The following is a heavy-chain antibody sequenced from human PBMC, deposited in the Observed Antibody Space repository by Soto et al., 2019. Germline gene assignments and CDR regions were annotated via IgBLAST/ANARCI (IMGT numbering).Heavy chain of an antibody. CDR3: ARDWGRGQFLTNKDY. CDR2: ISGYNGNT. J-gene: IGHJ4*02. D-gene: IGHD3-10*01. CDR1: GYIFSNYG. V-gene: IGHV1-18*01. Sequence: QLVQSGAEVKQPGASVMVSCKASGYIFSNYGITWVRQAPGQGLEWMGWISGYNGNTDYAQKFRGRVTMTTDTSTSTAHMELRSLRSDDTAVYYCARDWGRGQFLTNKDYWGQGTLVTVSS.